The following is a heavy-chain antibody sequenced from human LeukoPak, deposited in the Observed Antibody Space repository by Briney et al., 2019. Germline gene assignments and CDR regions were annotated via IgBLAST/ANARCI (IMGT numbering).Heavy chain of an antibody. D-gene: IGHD6-19*01. Sequence: PSETLSLTCTVSGYSISSDYYWGWIRQPPGKGLEWIGSIYYSGSTYYNPSLKSRVTISVDTSKNQFSLKLSSVTAADTAVYYCARGYPGRGGWSPFDYWGQGTLVTVSS. CDR1: GYSISSDYY. V-gene: IGHV4-38-2*02. CDR3: ARGYPGRGGWSPFDY. CDR2: IYYSGST. J-gene: IGHJ4*02.